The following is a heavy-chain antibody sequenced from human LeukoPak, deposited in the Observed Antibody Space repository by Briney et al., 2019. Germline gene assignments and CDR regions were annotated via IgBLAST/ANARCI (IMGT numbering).Heavy chain of an antibody. CDR1: GFTFSSYA. J-gene: IGHJ4*02. CDR3: ARDQGWPGYFDY. V-gene: IGHV3-30*04. Sequence: GGSLRLSCAASGFTFSSYAMHWVRQAPGKGLEWVAVISYDGSNKYYADSVKGRFTISRDNSKNTLYLQMNGLRAEDTAVYYCARDQGWPGYFDYWGQGTLVTVSS. D-gene: IGHD6-19*01. CDR2: ISYDGSNK.